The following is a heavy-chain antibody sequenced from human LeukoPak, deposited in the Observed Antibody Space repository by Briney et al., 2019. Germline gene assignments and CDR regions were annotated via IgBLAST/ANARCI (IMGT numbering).Heavy chain of an antibody. J-gene: IGHJ2*01. Sequence: GGSLRLSCEASGFTFSTYGMHWVRQAPGKGLEWVAVIWFDGSNKYYVDSVKGRFTVSRDNSKNTLYLQMNSLRAEDTAVYYCARDLAAGEHFYFDLWGRGALVTVSS. CDR1: GFTFSTYG. V-gene: IGHV3-33*01. D-gene: IGHD7-27*01. CDR3: ARDLAAGEHFYFDL. CDR2: IWFDGSNK.